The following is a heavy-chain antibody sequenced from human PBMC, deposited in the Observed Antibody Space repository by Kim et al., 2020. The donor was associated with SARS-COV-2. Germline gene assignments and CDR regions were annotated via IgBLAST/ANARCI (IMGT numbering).Heavy chain of an antibody. V-gene: IGHV1-24*01. J-gene: IGHJ4*02. D-gene: IGHD5-18*01. Sequence: AQKFQGRVTMSEDTSTDTAYMELSSLRSEDTAVYYCATALLDTAMAKFDYWGQGTLVTVSS. CDR3: ATALLDTAMAKFDY.